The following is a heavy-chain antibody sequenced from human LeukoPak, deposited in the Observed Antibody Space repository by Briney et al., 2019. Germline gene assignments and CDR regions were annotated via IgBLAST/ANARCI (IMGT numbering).Heavy chain of an antibody. Sequence: QTGGSLRLSCTASGFTFGDYAMSWVRQAPGKGLEWVGFIRSKAYGGTTEYAASVKGRFTISRDDSKSIAYLQMNSLKTEDTAVYYCTRDRRMNRWYYDYVWGSYEPYYYYYMDVWGKGTTVTISS. V-gene: IGHV3-49*04. D-gene: IGHD3-16*01. CDR3: TRDRRMNRWYYDYVWGSYEPYYYYYMDV. CDR1: GFTFGDYA. J-gene: IGHJ6*03. CDR2: IRSKAYGGTT.